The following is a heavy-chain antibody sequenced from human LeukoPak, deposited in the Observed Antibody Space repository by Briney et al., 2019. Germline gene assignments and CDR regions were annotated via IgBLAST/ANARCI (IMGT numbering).Heavy chain of an antibody. J-gene: IGHJ4*02. CDR2: ISTSADST. CDR3: AKRDSSSSWYNYFDY. V-gene: IGHV3-23*01. CDR1: GFTFSNYA. Sequence: GGSLRLSCAASGFTFSNYAMSWVRQAPGKGLEWVSAISTSADSTSYADSVKGRFAISRDNSKNTVYLQMDSLRAEDTAVYYCAKRDSSSSWYNYFDYWGQGTLVTVSS. D-gene: IGHD6-13*01.